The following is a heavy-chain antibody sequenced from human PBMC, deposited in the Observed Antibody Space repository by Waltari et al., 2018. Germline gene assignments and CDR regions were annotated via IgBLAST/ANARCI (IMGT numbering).Heavy chain of an antibody. D-gene: IGHD2-15*01. CDR2: IYSSGSS. Sequence: QLQLQESGPGLVKPSETLSLTCTVSGASISGSRYYWGWIRQSPGKGLEWIGNIYSSGSSYYSLSLRSRVTISLDTSKNQFSLRLNSLTAADTAVYYCARAAPGYCSASNCGWFDPWGQGTLVTVSS. CDR3: ARAAPGYCSASNCGWFDP. V-gene: IGHV4-39*07. J-gene: IGHJ5*02. CDR1: GASISGSRYY.